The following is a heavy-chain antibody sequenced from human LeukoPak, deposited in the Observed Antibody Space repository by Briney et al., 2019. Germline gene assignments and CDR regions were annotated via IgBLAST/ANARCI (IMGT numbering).Heavy chain of an antibody. CDR3: ARLFYDSSGPIFDY. J-gene: IGHJ4*02. CDR1: GFTFSSYE. Sequence: GGSLRLPCAASGFTFSSYEMNWVRQAPGKGLEWVSSISSSSSYIYYADSVKGRFTISRDNAKNSLYLQMNSLRAEDTAVYYCARLFYDSSGPIFDYWGQGTLVTVSS. V-gene: IGHV3-21*01. CDR2: ISSSSSYI. D-gene: IGHD3-22*01.